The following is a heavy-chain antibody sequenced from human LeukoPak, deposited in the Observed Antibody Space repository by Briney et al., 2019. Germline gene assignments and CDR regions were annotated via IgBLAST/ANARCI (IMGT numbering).Heavy chain of an antibody. D-gene: IGHD3-3*01. V-gene: IGHV5-51*01. CDR2: IYPGDSDT. Sequence: HGESLKISCKGSGYSFTSYWIGWVRQMPGKGLVWMGIIYPGDSDTRYSPSFQGQVTISADKSISTAYLQWSSLKASDTAMYYCARRGCGDFWGCNWFDPWGQGTLVTVSS. CDR1: GYSFTSYW. CDR3: ARRGCGDFWGCNWFDP. J-gene: IGHJ5*02.